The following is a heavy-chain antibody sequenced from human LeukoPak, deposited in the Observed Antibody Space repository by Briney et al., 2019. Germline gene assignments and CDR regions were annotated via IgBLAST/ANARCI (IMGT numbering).Heavy chain of an antibody. D-gene: IGHD1-14*01. J-gene: IGHJ6*02. CDR2: IYSGGST. V-gene: IGHV3-66*01. Sequence: EPGGSLRLSCAASGFTVNSNYMNWVRQAPGKGLEWVSVIYSGGSTYYADSVKGRFTISRDNSKNTLYLQMNSLRAEDTAVYYCAREGPESYYYYGMDVWGQGTTVTVSS. CDR3: AREGPESYYYYGMDV. CDR1: GFTVNSNY.